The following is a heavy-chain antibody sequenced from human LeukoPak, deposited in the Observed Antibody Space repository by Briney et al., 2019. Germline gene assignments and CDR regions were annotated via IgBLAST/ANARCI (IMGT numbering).Heavy chain of an antibody. CDR2: ISYNGGNM. CDR1: GGSISSYY. D-gene: IGHD1-1*01. Sequence: SETLSLTCTVSGGSISSYYWSWLRQPPGKGLEWIGYISYNGGNMNYNPSLKSRVTISVDTSKKQFSLKLRSVTAADTAVYYCASERDWNDVYWGQGTLATVSS. CDR3: ASERDWNDVY. V-gene: IGHV4-59*01. J-gene: IGHJ4*02.